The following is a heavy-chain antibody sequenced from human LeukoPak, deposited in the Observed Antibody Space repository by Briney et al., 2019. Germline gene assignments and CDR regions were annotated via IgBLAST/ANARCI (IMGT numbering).Heavy chain of an antibody. J-gene: IGHJ3*01. D-gene: IGHD4-17*01. V-gene: IGHV3-74*01. CDR2: INSDGSST. Sequence: GGSLRLSCAASGFTFSNYWMRWVRQAPGKGLVWVSLINSDGSSTNYADSVKGRFTIYRDNAKNTLYLQMNSLRAEDTAVYYCARDYGDAFDVWGQGTVVTVSS. CDR1: GFTFSNYW. CDR3: ARDYGDAFDV.